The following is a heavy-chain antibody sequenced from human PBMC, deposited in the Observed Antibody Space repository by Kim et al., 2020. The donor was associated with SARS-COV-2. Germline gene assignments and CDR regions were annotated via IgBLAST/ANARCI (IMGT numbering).Heavy chain of an antibody. Sequence: SETLSLTCAVYGGSFSGYHWSWVRQPPGKGLEWIGEIKHSGSTNYNPSPKSRVTMSVDTTKSQFSLKLRSVTAADTAVYYWARGRAGVVPSPILGIGPHYDYYAMDVWGQGTTVTVSS. CDR1: GGSFSGYH. J-gene: IGHJ6*02. CDR2: IKHSGST. CDR3: ARGRAGVVPSPILGIGPHYDYYAMDV. D-gene: IGHD2-2*02. V-gene: IGHV4-34*01.